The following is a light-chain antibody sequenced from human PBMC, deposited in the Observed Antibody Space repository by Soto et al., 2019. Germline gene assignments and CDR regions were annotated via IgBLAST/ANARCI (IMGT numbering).Light chain of an antibody. V-gene: IGKV2-28*01. CDR3: MQVLQSPIT. CDR1: QSLLHSHGYHY. Sequence: DVVMTQSPLSLPVNPGEPASISCRSSQSLLHSHGYHYLDWYLQKPGQSPQLRIYLASNRASGVPDRFSGSGSGTDFTLKISRGEAEDGGVYYCMQVLQSPITLGQGTRLEIK. J-gene: IGKJ5*01. CDR2: LAS.